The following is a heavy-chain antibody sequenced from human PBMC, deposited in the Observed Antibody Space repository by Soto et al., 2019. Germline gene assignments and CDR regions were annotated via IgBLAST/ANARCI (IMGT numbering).Heavy chain of an antibody. CDR3: AKDRVEWLLGLGDN. V-gene: IGHV3-23*01. J-gene: IGHJ4*02. D-gene: IGHD3-3*01. CDR2: IRGSDANT. Sequence: GGSLRLSCAASGFTFRNYAMSWVRQAPGKGLEWVSIIRGSDANTEYADSVKGRFTISRDNSKDTLFLQMNSLRAEDTAVYYCAKDRVEWLLGLGDNWGQGTLVTVSS. CDR1: GFTFRNYA.